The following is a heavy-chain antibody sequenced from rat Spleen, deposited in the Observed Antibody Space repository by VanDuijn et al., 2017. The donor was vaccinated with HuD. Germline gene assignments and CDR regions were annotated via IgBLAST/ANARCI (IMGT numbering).Heavy chain of an antibody. J-gene: IGHJ3*01. D-gene: IGHD1-4*01. V-gene: IGHV5-22*01. Sequence: EVQLVESGGGLVQPGRSLKLSCVVSGFTFSNYDMAWVRQAPKKGLEWVASISYEGSSTYYGDSVKGRFTISRDNAKNTLSLQMDSLRTEDTATYYCATPTPGIPFAYWGQGTLVTVSS. CDR2: ISYEGSST. CDR1: GFTFSNYD. CDR3: ATPTPGIPFAY.